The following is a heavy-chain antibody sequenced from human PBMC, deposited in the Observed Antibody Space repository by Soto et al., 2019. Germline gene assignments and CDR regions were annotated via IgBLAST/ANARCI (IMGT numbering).Heavy chain of an antibody. V-gene: IGHV3-11*06. CDR3: ARDRLSGKSGYGLN. J-gene: IGHJ4*02. CDR2: ISSTSSHT. CDR1: GFTLSEYY. Sequence: QVQLVESGGGLVKPGGSLRLSCAASGFTLSEYYMSWSRQAPGKGLEWVSYISSTSSHTNYADSVKGRFTISRDNAKNSLYLQMDSLRAEDTAVYYCARDRLSGKSGYGLNWGQGTLVTVSS. D-gene: IGHD5-12*01.